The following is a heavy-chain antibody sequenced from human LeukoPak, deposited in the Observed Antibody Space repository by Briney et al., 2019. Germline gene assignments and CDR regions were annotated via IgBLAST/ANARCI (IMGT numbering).Heavy chain of an antibody. CDR3: AKDQEVVAPPDAFDI. Sequence: AGSLRLSCAASGFTFSSYAMSWVRQAPGKGLEWVSGISGSGGSTYYADSVKGRFTISRDNSKKTLYLQMNSLRAEDTAVYYCAKDQEVVAPPDAFDIWGQGTMVSVSS. CDR1: GFTFSSYA. CDR2: ISGSGGST. D-gene: IGHD2-15*01. J-gene: IGHJ3*02. V-gene: IGHV3-23*01.